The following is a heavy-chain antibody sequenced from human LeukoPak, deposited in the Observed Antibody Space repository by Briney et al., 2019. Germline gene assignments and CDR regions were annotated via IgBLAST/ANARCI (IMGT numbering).Heavy chain of an antibody. J-gene: IGHJ4*02. Sequence: PGGSLRLSCAASGFTFSSYGMHWVRQAPGKGLEWLAFVSYDGSKKYYSDSVKGRFTISRDNSKNTLYLQMNSLRAEDTAVYYCAKDLRFSTVTTRALDYWGQGTLVTVSS. D-gene: IGHD4-17*01. V-gene: IGHV3-30*18. CDR1: GFTFSSYG. CDR3: AKDLRFSTVTTRALDY. CDR2: VSYDGSKK.